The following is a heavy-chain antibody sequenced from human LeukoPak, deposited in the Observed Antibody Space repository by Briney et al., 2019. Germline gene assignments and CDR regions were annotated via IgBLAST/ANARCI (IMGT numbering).Heavy chain of an antibody. CDR2: INWNGGST. J-gene: IGHJ5*02. Sequence: PGGFLRLSCAASGFTFDDYGMSWVRQAPGKGLEWVSGINWNGGSTGYADSVKGRFTISRDNAKNSLYLQMNSLRAEDTALYYCARDRVAVAGRYNWFDPWGQGTLVTVSS. CDR1: GFTFDDYG. V-gene: IGHV3-20*04. D-gene: IGHD6-19*01. CDR3: ARDRVAVAGRYNWFDP.